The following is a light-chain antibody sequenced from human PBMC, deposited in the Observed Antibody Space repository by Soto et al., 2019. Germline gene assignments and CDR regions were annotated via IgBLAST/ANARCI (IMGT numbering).Light chain of an antibody. Sequence: PLTQSPSSLSASEGDRVTITCRASQDISSYLAWYQQKPGKAPKLLIYAASTLQSGVPSRFSGSGSGTDFTLTSSSLQPEDFATYDWQQLNRFFSFGGGPKVEI. CDR2: AAS. V-gene: IGKV1-9*01. J-gene: IGKJ4*01. CDR1: QDISSY. CDR3: QQLNRFFS.